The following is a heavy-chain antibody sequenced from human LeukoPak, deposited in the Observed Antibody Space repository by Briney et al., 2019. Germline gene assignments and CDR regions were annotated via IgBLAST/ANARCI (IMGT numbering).Heavy chain of an antibody. D-gene: IGHD2/OR15-2a*01. CDR2: ISWNGDIK. CDR3: AKDRMGAYFTIPDY. CDR1: GFTFDDYA. Sequence: GGSLRLSCAASGFTFDDYAMHWVRQAPGKGLEWVSGISWNGDIKGYADSVKVRFTIFRDNAQNSLYLQINSLRPEDTAFYSCAKDRMGAYFTIPDYWGQGTLVTVSS. V-gene: IGHV3-9*01. J-gene: IGHJ4*02.